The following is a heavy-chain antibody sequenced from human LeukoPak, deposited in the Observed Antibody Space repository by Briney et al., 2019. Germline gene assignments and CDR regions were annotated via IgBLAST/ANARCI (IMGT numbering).Heavy chain of an antibody. V-gene: IGHV4-59*08. D-gene: IGHD6-19*01. J-gene: IGHJ4*02. CDR2: IYYSGST. CDR3: ARVDSGWYYFDY. Sequence: KASETLSLTCTVSGGSISSYYWSWIRQPPGKGLEWIGYIYYSGSTNYNPSLKSRVTISVDTSKNQFSLKLSSVTAADTAVYYCARVDSGWYYFDYWGQGTLVTVSS. CDR1: GGSISSYY.